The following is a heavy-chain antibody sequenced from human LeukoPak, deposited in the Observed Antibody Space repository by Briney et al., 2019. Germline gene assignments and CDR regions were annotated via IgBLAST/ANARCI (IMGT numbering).Heavy chain of an antibody. CDR1: GFTLSGSA. Sequence: GGSLRLSCAASGFTLSGSAMHWVRQASGKGLEWVGRIRSKANSYATAYAASVKGRFTISRDDSENTVYLQMNSLKTEDTAVYYCTRSEGKGFDYWGQGALVTVSS. J-gene: IGHJ4*02. D-gene: IGHD3-3*01. CDR2: IRSKANSYAT. CDR3: TRSEGKGFDY. V-gene: IGHV3-73*01.